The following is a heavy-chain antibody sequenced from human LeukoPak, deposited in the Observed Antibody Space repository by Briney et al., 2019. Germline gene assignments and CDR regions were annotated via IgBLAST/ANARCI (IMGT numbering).Heavy chain of an antibody. D-gene: IGHD5-12*01. CDR2: VIPILGIA. Sequence: SVNLSCNCSGCTFTIYAICWVRLRQGPGQGRKWIVIPILGIANYAQKFQGRVTITADKSTSTAYMELSSLRSEDTAVYYCARDAGWLRAKYFDYWGQGTLVTVSS. CDR3: ARDAGWLRAKYFDY. V-gene: IGHV1-69*04. CDR1: GCTFTIYA. J-gene: IGHJ4*02.